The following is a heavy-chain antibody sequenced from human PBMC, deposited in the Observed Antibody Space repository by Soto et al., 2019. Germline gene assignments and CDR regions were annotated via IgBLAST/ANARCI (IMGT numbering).Heavy chain of an antibody. CDR2: ISAYNGNT. D-gene: IGHD1-26*01. CDR3: GRSVGLSYGMDV. CDR1: GYIFASYG. V-gene: IGHV1-18*01. Sequence: ASVKVSCKASGYIFASYGISWVRQAPGQGPEWMGWISAYNGNTNYAQKLQGRVTMSTDTSTSTAYMELRSLRSDDTAVYYCGRSVGLSYGMDVWGQGTTVTVSS. J-gene: IGHJ6*02.